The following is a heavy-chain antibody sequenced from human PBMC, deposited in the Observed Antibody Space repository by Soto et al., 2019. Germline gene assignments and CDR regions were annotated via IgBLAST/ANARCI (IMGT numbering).Heavy chain of an antibody. D-gene: IGHD2-21*02. CDR1: GDSIRNYY. CDR3: ARARHIVVVTAILFDY. CDR2: IYYSGST. V-gene: IGHV4-59*13. Sequence: PSETLSLTCTVSGDSIRNYYWNWIRQPPGKGLEWIGYIYYSGSTNYNPSLKSRVTISVDTSKNQFSLKLSSVTAADTAVYYCARARHIVVVTAILFDYWGQGTLVTVSS. J-gene: IGHJ4*02.